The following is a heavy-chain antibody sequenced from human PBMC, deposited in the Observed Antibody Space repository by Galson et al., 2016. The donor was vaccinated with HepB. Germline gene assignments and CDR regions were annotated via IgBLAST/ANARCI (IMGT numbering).Heavy chain of an antibody. J-gene: IGHJ6*02. CDR3: AKDLTGLQGYGMDV. V-gene: IGHV3-9*01. CDR2: ISWNSGSI. D-gene: IGHD1-1*01. Sequence: SLRLSCAASGFTFDDYAMYWVRQAPGKGLEWVSGISWNSGSIDYADSVKGRFTISRDNAKNSLYLQMNSLRPEDTALYYCAKDLTGLQGYGMDVWGQGTTVTVPS. CDR1: GFTFDDYA.